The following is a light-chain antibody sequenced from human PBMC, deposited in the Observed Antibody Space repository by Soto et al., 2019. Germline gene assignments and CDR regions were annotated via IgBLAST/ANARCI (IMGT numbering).Light chain of an antibody. Sequence: QPVLTQPASVSGSPGQSITISCTGTSSDVGYYNYVSWYQQHPGKAPKLIIYEVSNRPSGVSNRFSGSKSGNTASLTISGLQAEDEADYYCSSYTSSSTLYVFGTGTKLTVL. CDR2: EVS. CDR1: SSDVGYYNY. J-gene: IGLJ1*01. CDR3: SSYTSSSTLYV. V-gene: IGLV2-14*01.